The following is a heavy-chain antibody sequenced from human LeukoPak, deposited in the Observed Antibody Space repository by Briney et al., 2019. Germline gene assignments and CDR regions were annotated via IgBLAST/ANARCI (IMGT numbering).Heavy chain of an antibody. D-gene: IGHD3-10*01. Sequence: ASVKVSCKASGYTFTSYVISWVRQAPGQGLEWMGWISAYNGNTNYAQKLQGRVTMTTDTSTSTAYMELRSLRSDDTAVYYCARDHYYGSAADAFDIWGQGTMVTVSS. CDR2: ISAYNGNT. J-gene: IGHJ3*02. V-gene: IGHV1-18*01. CDR3: ARDHYYGSAADAFDI. CDR1: GYTFTSYV.